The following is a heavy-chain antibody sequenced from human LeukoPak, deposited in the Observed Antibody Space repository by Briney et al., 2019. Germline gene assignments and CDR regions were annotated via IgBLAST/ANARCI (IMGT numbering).Heavy chain of an antibody. J-gene: IGHJ4*02. CDR3: ARLVAGSYFDY. D-gene: IGHD6-19*01. CDR1: GGSFSGYY. Sequence: PSETLSLTCAVYGGSFSGYYWSWIRQPPGKGLEWIGEINHSRSTNYNPSLKSRVTISVDTSKNQFSLKLSSVTAADTAVYYCARLVAGSYFDYWGQGTLVTVSS. V-gene: IGHV4-34*01. CDR2: INHSRST.